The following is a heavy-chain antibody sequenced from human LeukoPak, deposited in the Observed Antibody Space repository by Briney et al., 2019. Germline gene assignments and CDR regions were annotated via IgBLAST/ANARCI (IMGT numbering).Heavy chain of an antibody. J-gene: IGHJ4*02. CDR3: ARGGWQEITY. V-gene: IGHV4-59*01. CDR2: IYYSGNT. D-gene: IGHD1-14*01. Sequence: KPSETLSLTCTVSGGSISSYYWSWIRQPPGKGLEWIGYIYYSGNTNYNPSLKSRVTISVDTSKNQFSLKVRSVTAADTAVYYCARGGWQEITYWGQGTLVTVSS. CDR1: GGSISSYY.